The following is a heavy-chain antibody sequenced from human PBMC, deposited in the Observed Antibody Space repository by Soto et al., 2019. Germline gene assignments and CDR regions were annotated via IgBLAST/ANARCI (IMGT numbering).Heavy chain of an antibody. CDR2: IYHSGRT. J-gene: IGHJ4*02. Sequence: QVQLQESGPGLMKPSGTLSLTCAVSGGSISTNWWSWVRQPPGKGLEWIGEIYHSGRTNYNPSLETRVTMYVDKPQNHPALILTSVTAADTAVYYCARHIAVSGTRGFDFWGQGTLVTVSS. CDR1: GGSISTNW. V-gene: IGHV4-4*02. CDR3: ARHIAVSGTRGFDF. D-gene: IGHD6-19*01.